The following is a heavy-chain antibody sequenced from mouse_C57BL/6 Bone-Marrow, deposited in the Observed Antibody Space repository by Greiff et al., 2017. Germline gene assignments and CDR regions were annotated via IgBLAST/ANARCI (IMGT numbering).Heavy chain of an antibody. D-gene: IGHD1-1*01. Sequence: VKLLESGAELARPGASVKLSCKASGYTFTSYGISWVKQRTGQGLEWIGEIYPRSGNTYYNEKFKGKATLTADKSSSTAYMELRSLTSEDSAVYFCERWVFITTVEDAMDYWGQGTSVTVSS. CDR3: ERWVFITTVEDAMDY. CDR1: GYTFTSYG. V-gene: IGHV1-81*01. CDR2: IYPRSGNT. J-gene: IGHJ4*01.